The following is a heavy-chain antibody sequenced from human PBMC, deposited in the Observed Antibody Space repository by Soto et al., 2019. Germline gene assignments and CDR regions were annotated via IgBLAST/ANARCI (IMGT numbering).Heavy chain of an antibody. V-gene: IGHV1-18*04. CDR2: ISGYNGNT. CDR1: GYTFTSYR. J-gene: IGHJ5*02. CDR3: VRLLSNYQDSGAYYGWFDT. Sequence: QVQLVQSGGEVKKPGASVKVSCKASGYTFTSYRIAWMRQAPGQGLEWMGWISGYNGNTKDAQSLQARDTMTTDTPTSTADMALRRVTSVNTAVYDCVRLLSNYQDSGAYYGWFDTWGQGTLVTVYS. D-gene: IGHD3-22*01.